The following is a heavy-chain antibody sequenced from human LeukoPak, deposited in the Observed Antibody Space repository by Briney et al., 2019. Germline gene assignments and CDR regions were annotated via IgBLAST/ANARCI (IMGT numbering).Heavy chain of an antibody. V-gene: IGHV3-21*01. CDR2: ISSSSSYI. J-gene: IGHJ4*02. D-gene: IGHD6-19*01. Sequence: GGSLRPSCAASGFTFSSYSMNWVRQAPGKGLEWVSSISSSSSYIYHADSVKGRFTISRDNAKNSLYLQMNSLRAEDTAVYYCARDVLAGTFDYWGQGTLVTVSS. CDR1: GFTFSSYS. CDR3: ARDVLAGTFDY.